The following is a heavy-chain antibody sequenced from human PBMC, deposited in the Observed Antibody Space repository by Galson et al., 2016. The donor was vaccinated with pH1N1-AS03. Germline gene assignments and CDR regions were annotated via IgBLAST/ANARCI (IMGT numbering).Heavy chain of an antibody. CDR3: VKGAGRYSRSWYFDY. V-gene: IGHV3-9*01. CDR1: GFTFDDYA. D-gene: IGHD6-13*01. J-gene: IGHJ4*02. CDR2: VTWNSDKM. Sequence: SLRLSCAASGFTFDDYAMHWVRQVPGKGLEWLSRVTWNSDKMVYADSVKVRFTTSRDNAKNTLYLQMNSLRPEDTALYYCVKGAGRYSRSWYFDYWGQGTLVTVSS.